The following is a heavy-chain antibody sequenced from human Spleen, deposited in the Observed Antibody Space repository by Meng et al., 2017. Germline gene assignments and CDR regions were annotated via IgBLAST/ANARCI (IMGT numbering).Heavy chain of an antibody. V-gene: IGHV3-74*01. J-gene: IGHJ6*02. Sequence: GESLKISCAASGFTFSSYWMHWVRQAPGKGLVWVSRINSDGSSTSYADSVKGRFTISRDNSKNTLYLQMNSLRAEDTAVYYCARDAYYSSSWAGYYYYYGMDVWGQGTTVTVSS. D-gene: IGHD6-13*01. CDR1: GFTFSSYW. CDR2: INSDGSST. CDR3: ARDAYYSSSWAGYYYYYGMDV.